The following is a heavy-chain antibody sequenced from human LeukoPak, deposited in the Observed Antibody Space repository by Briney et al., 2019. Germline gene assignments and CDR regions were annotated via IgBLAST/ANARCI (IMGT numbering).Heavy chain of an antibody. CDR3: ARIYYDILTGYRRFDP. D-gene: IGHD3-9*01. V-gene: IGHV1-8*01. CDR2: VNPNSGNT. Sequence: ASVKVSCKASGYIFTSYDINWVRQATGQGLEWMGWVNPNSGNTGYAQKFQGRVTMTRNTSISTAYMELSSLRSEDTAVYYCARIYYDILTGYRRFDPWGQGTLVTVSS. J-gene: IGHJ5*02. CDR1: GYIFTSYD.